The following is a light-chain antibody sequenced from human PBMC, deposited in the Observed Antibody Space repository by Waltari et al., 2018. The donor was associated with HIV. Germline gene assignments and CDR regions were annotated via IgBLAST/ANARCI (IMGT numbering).Light chain of an antibody. CDR2: DDG. CDR3: QVWDGSTDHPYVL. CDR1: KIGSKS. J-gene: IGLJ2*01. Sequence: SYVLTQPPSVSVAPGQTASITCGGNKIGSKSVHWYQQKPGQAPVLVVHDDGDRPSGIPERFSGSNSGNTATLTISRVEAGDEADYYCQVWDGSTDHPYVLFGGGTKLTVL. V-gene: IGLV3-21*02.